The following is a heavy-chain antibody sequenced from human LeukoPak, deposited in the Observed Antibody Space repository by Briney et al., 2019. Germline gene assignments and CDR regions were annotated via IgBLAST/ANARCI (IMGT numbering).Heavy chain of an antibody. J-gene: IGHJ3*02. D-gene: IGHD3-10*01. CDR2: IRSGRST. CDR3: ARAGDYGSGSCAYDM. CDR1: GFTFSSYW. V-gene: IGHV3-74*01. Sequence: GGSLRLSCAASGFTFSSYWMHWVRQAPGKGLVWVSRIRSGRSTTYADSVKGRFTISRDNAKNTLYLQMNSLRAEDTAVYYCARAGDYGSGSCAYDMWGQGTMVTVSS.